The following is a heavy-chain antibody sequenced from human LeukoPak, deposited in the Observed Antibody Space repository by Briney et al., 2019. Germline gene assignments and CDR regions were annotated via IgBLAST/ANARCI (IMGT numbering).Heavy chain of an antibody. CDR1: GGSFSSHY. J-gene: IGHJ4*02. CDR3: ARSSGYMSY. CDR2: IYHSGST. V-gene: IGHV4-34*01. D-gene: IGHD3-22*01. Sequence: PSETLSLTCGVSGGSFSSHYWTWIRQPPGKGLEWIGSIYHSGSTYYNPSLKSRVTISVDTSKNQFSLKLTSVTAADTAVYYCARSSGYMSYWGQGTLVTVSS.